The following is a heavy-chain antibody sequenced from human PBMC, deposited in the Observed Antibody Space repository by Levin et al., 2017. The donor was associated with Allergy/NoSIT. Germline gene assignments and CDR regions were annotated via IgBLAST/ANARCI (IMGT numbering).Heavy chain of an antibody. V-gene: IGHV3-23*01. J-gene: IGHJ4*02. Sequence: PSETLSLTCAASGFTFSSYAMSWVRQAPGKGLEWVSAISGSGGSTYYADSVKGRFTISRDNSKNTLYLQMNSLRAEDTAVYYCAIGGIAVGGWGQGTLVTVSS. CDR1: GFTFSSYA. CDR2: ISGSGGST. D-gene: IGHD6-19*01. CDR3: AIGGIAVGG.